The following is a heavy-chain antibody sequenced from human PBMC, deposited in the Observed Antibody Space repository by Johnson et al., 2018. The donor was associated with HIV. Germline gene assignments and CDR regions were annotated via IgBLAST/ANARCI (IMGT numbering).Heavy chain of an antibody. CDR3: ARDGQWGSTTWYSAFDI. V-gene: IGHV3-64*01. CDR1: GFTFSSYT. CDR2: ISTNGGRT. J-gene: IGHJ3*02. Sequence: MLLVESGGILVQPGGSLRLSCAASGFTFSSYTMHWVRQAPGKGLEYVSSISTNGGRTHYANSVKGRFTISRDNSKNTLYLQMGSLRAEDMAVYYCARDGQWGSTTWYSAFDIWCQGTMVTVSS. D-gene: IGHD6-13*01.